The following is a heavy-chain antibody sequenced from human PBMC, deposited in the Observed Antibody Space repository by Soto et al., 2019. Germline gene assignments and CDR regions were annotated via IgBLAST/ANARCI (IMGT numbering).Heavy chain of an antibody. Sequence: QVQLVQSGAEVKKPGASVKVSCKASGYTFTTYGITWVRQAPGQGLEWMGWISAYSGNTNYAQKLQGRLTVTTDTSTNTDYMDLRSLRSDDTAVYYCARVVKAGDYGDYGRYYFDYWGHGTLVKVSS. J-gene: IGHJ4*01. V-gene: IGHV1-18*04. CDR3: ARVVKAGDYGDYGRYYFDY. CDR2: ISAYSGNT. D-gene: IGHD4-17*01. CDR1: GYTFTTYG.